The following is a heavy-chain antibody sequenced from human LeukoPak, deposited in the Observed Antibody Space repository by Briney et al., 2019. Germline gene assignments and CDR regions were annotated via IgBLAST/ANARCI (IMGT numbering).Heavy chain of an antibody. CDR1: GFTVSSNY. Sequence: GGSLRLSCAASGFTVSSNYMSWVRQAPGKGLEWVSAISGSGGSTYYADSVKGRFTISRDNSKNTLYLQMNSLRAEDTAVYYCQPIVGLTGRGQGTLVTVSS. CDR3: QPIVGLTG. J-gene: IGHJ4*02. D-gene: IGHD1-26*01. CDR2: ISGSGGST. V-gene: IGHV3-23*01.